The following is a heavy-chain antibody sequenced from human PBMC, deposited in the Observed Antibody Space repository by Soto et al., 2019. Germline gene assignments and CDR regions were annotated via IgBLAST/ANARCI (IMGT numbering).Heavy chain of an antibody. CDR3: ARAHYDFWSGYYTQYFDY. D-gene: IGHD3-3*01. CDR2: IYYSGST. J-gene: IGHJ4*02. Sequence: QLQLQESGPGLVKPSETLSLTCTVSGGSISSSSYYWGWIRQPPGKGLEWIGSIYYSGSTYYNPSLKSRVTRSVDTSKNQFSLKLSSVTAADTAVYYCARAHYDFWSGYYTQYFDYWGQGTLVTVSS. V-gene: IGHV4-39*01. CDR1: GGSISSSSYY.